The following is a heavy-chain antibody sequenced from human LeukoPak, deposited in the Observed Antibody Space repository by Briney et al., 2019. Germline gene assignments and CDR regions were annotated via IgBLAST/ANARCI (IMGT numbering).Heavy chain of an antibody. J-gene: IGHJ4*02. V-gene: IGHV4-39*07. D-gene: IGHD2/OR15-2a*01. CDR3: ARGATSLSYFDS. Sequence: SETLSLTCTVSGVSISSSSYYWGWIRQPPGKGLEWIGSIYYSGSTYYNPSLKSRVTISVDTSKNQFSLKLSSVTAADTAVYYCARGATSLSYFDSRGQGTLVTVSS. CDR2: IYYSGST. CDR1: GVSISSSSYY.